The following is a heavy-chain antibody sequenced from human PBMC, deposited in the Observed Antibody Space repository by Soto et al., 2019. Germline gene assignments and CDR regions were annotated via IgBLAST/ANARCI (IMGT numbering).Heavy chain of an antibody. V-gene: IGHV1-18*01. CDR1: GYTFTSYG. D-gene: IGHD5-12*01. CDR2: ISAYNGNT. Sequence: QVQLVQSGAEVKKPGASVKVSCKASGYTFTSYGISWVRQAPGQGLEWMGWISAYNGNTNYAQKLQGRVTMTTDTTTSTAYMELRSLRSDDTAVYYCERTPPVDIVATIQGKPFDYWGQGTLVTVSS. CDR3: ERTPPVDIVATIQGKPFDY. J-gene: IGHJ4*02.